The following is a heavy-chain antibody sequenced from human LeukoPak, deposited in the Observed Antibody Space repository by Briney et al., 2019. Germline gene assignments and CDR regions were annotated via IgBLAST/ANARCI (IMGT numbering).Heavy chain of an antibody. V-gene: IGHV1-69*04. CDR3: AKDPRDISTGNYDEFDI. CDR1: GGTFSSYA. Sequence: VASVKLSCKASGGTFSSYAISWVRQAPGQGLEWLGIINPSLHIPIYAQTFQGRVTMTTDMSTSTFYMELSNLVSEDTAVYYCAKDPRDISTGNYDEFDIWGQGTMVTVSS. D-gene: IGHD3-9*01. J-gene: IGHJ3*02. CDR2: INPSLHIP.